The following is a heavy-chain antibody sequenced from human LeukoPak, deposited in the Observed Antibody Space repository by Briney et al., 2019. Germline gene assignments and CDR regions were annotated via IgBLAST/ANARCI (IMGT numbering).Heavy chain of an antibody. J-gene: IGHJ4*02. Sequence: PSETLSLTXTVSDGSISSYYWSWIRQPAGKGLEWVGRIYTSGSTNYNPSLKSRVTMSVDTSKNQFSLKLSSVTAADTAVYYCARVARRRYSGSTIFDYWGQGTLVTVSS. CDR1: DGSISSYY. D-gene: IGHD1-26*01. CDR2: IYTSGST. V-gene: IGHV4-4*07. CDR3: ARVARRRYSGSTIFDY.